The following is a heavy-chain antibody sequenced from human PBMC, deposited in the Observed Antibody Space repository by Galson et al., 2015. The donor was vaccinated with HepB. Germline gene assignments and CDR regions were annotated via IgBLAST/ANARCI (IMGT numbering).Heavy chain of an antibody. CDR1: GYTFTGYY. J-gene: IGHJ6*02. CDR3: ARESLEIKDSSSWYVVYYYGMDV. V-gene: IGHV1-2*02. CDR2: INPNSGGT. D-gene: IGHD6-13*01. Sequence: SVKVSCKASGYTFTGYYMHWVRQAPGQGLEWMGWINPNSGGTNYAQKFQGRVTMTRDTSISTAYMELSRLRSDDTAVYYCARESLEIKDSSSWYVVYYYGMDVWGQGTTVTVSS.